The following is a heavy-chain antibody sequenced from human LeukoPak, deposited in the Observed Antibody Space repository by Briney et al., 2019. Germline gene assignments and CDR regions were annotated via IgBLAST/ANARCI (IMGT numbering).Heavy chain of an antibody. CDR3: ARDQLTGLRYFDL. CDR2: INPSGGST. J-gene: IGHJ2*01. D-gene: IGHD7-27*01. V-gene: IGHV1-46*01. Sequence: ASVKVSCKASGYTFTSYYMHWVRQAPGQGLEWMGIINPSGGSTNYAQKLQGRVTMTTDTSTSTAYMELRSLRSDDTAVYYCARDQLTGLRYFDLWGRGTLVTVSS. CDR1: GYTFTSYY.